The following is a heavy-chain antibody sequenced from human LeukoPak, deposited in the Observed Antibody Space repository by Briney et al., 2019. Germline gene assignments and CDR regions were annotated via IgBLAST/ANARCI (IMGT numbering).Heavy chain of an antibody. V-gene: IGHV3-20*01. CDR2: INWNGGST. Sequence: PGGSLRLPCAASGFTFDDYGMSWVRQAPGKGLEWVSGINWNGGSTGYADSVKGRFTISRDNAKNSLYLQMNSLRAKDTALYHCAKQVVTRGPDAFDIWGQGTMVTVSS. J-gene: IGHJ3*02. CDR3: AKQVVTRGPDAFDI. D-gene: IGHD4-23*01. CDR1: GFTFDDYG.